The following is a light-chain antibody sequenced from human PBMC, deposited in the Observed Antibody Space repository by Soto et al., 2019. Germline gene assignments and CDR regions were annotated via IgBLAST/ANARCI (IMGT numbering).Light chain of an antibody. CDR1: SSDVGDYNY. Sequence: QSALTQPRSVSGSPGQSVTISCTGTSSDVGDYNYVSWYQQHPDKAPKFMIYDVNKRPSGVPDRFSGSKSGNTASLTISGLQAEDEADYYCCSYTGTPNVFGTGTKLTVL. J-gene: IGLJ1*01. CDR3: CSYTGTPNV. CDR2: DVN. V-gene: IGLV2-11*01.